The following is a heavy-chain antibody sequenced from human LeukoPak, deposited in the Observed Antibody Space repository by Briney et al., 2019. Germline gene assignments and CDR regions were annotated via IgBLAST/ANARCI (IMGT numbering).Heavy chain of an antibody. CDR2: INYSGTT. CDR3: ATTRGGYWASPLDF. Sequence: SETLSLTCTVSGGSISDYHCNWLRQAPEKGLEWIGYINYSGTTNYNPSLTSRVTTSADTSKTQVSLMVRSVTAADTAVYYCATTRGGYWASPLDFWGQGILVTVSS. J-gene: IGHJ4*02. CDR1: GGSISDYH. D-gene: IGHD5-12*01. V-gene: IGHV4-59*01.